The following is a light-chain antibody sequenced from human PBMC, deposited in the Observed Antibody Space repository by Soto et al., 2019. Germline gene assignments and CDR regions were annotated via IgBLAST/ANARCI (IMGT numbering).Light chain of an antibody. CDR3: QQYNGWLWT. CDR1: QSIGRN. CDR2: GAS. Sequence: EIVVTQSPATLSVSPGERVTLSCRASQSIGRNLAWCQQTPGQAPRLLIYGASTRATGIPARFSGSGSGTEFTLTISRLEPEDFAVYYCQQYNGWLWTFGQGTTVDIK. V-gene: IGKV3-15*01. J-gene: IGKJ1*01.